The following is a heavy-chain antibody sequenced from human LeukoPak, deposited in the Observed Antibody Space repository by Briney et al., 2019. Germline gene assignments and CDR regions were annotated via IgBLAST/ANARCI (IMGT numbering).Heavy chain of an antibody. J-gene: IGHJ3*02. Sequence: PRGSLRLSCAASGFTFSSYWMYWVRQAPGKGLVWVSRINSDARNTNYADSVQGRFTISRDNARNTLYLQMNSLRVEDTAVYYCASGIGVGDSFDIWGQGTMVTVS. CDR1: GFTFSSYW. CDR2: INSDARNT. V-gene: IGHV3-74*01. D-gene: IGHD3-3*01. CDR3: ASGIGVGDSFDI.